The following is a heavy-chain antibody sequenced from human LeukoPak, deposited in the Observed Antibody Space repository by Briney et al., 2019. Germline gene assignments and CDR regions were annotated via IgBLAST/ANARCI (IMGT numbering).Heavy chain of an antibody. J-gene: IGHJ4*02. CDR2: ISAYNGNT. CDR3: VYDILTGYPSFYYFDY. D-gene: IGHD3-9*01. CDR1: GYTFTSYG. Sequence: ASVKVSCKAPGYTFTSYGISWVRQAPGQGLEWMGWISAYNGNTNYAQKLQGRVTMTTDTSTSTAYMELRSLRSDDTAVYYCVYDILTGYPSFYYFDYWGQGTLVTVSS. V-gene: IGHV1-18*01.